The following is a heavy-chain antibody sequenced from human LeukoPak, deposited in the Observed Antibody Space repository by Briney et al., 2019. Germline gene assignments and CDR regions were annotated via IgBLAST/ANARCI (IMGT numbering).Heavy chain of an antibody. D-gene: IGHD4-23*01. J-gene: IGHJ5*02. CDR1: GYTFTGYY. CDR3: ARGGATVVIYWFDP. Sequence: ASVKVSCKASGYTFTGYYMHWVRQAPGQGLEWMGWINPNSGGTNYAQKFQGRVTMTRDMSTSTVYMELSSLRSEDTAVYYCARGGATVVIYWFDPWGQGTLVTVSS. V-gene: IGHV1-2*02. CDR2: INPNSGGT.